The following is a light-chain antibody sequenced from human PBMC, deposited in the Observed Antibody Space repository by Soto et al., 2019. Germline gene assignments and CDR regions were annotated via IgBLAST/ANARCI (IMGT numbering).Light chain of an antibody. CDR3: QQRSNWPPAVA. Sequence: EIVLTQSPATLSLSPGERDTLSCRASQSVSSYLAWYQQKPGQAPRLLIYDASNRATGIPARFSGSGSGTDFTLTISSLEPEDFAVYYCQQRSNWPPAVAFGQGTKVDIK. J-gene: IGKJ1*01. V-gene: IGKV3-11*01. CDR2: DAS. CDR1: QSVSSY.